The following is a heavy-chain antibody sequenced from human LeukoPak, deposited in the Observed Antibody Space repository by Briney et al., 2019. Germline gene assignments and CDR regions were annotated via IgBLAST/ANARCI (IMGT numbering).Heavy chain of an antibody. J-gene: IGHJ4*02. Sequence: SETLSLTCTVSGDSISSNSDYWGWIRQPPGKGLEWIGSAYYSGSTYYNPSLNIRVTISVDTSRNRFSLNLRSVTAADTAVYYCAREILYDSTGYYLWGQGTLVTVSS. CDR3: AREILYDSTGYYL. D-gene: IGHD3-22*01. V-gene: IGHV4-39*07. CDR1: GDSISSNSDY. CDR2: AYYSGST.